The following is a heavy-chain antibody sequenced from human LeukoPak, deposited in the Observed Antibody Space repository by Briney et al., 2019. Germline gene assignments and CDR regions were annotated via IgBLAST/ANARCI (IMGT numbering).Heavy chain of an antibody. CDR1: GYTFTSYD. V-gene: IGHV1-8*01. CDR3: ARQGRITMVRGVYYMDV. D-gene: IGHD3-10*01. CDR2: MNPNSGNT. J-gene: IGHJ6*03. Sequence: GASVKVSCKASGYTFTSYDINWVRQATGQGLEWMGWMNPNSGNTGYAQKFQGRVTMTRNTSISTAYMELSSLRSEDTAVYYCARQGRITMVRGVYYMDVWGKGTTVTISS.